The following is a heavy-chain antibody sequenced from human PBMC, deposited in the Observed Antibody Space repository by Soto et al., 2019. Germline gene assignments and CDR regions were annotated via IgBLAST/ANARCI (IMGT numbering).Heavy chain of an antibody. CDR2: ISGSGGST. D-gene: IGHD3-10*01. CDR3: AKGAYGSGSYYRIWFDP. CDR1: GFTFSSYA. V-gene: IGHV3-23*01. J-gene: IGHJ5*02. Sequence: EVQLLESGGGVVQPGGSLRLACAASGFTFSSYAMSWVRQAPGKGLEWVSAISGSGGSTYYADSVKGRFTISRDNSKSTQYLYMNSLRAEDTAIYYCAKGAYGSGSYYRIWFDPWGQGTLVTVSS.